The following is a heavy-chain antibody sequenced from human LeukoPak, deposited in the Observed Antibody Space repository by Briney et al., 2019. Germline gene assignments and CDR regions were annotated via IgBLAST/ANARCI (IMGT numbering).Heavy chain of an antibody. V-gene: IGHV4-34*01. Sequence: SGTLSLTCAVYGGSFSGYYWSWIRQAPGKGLEWIGEINHSGSTNYNPSLKSRVTISVDTSKNQFSLKLSSVTAADTAVYYCARGRVVAWFDPWGQGTLVTVSS. D-gene: IGHD2-2*01. CDR1: GGSFSGYY. J-gene: IGHJ5*02. CDR3: ARGRVVAWFDP. CDR2: INHSGST.